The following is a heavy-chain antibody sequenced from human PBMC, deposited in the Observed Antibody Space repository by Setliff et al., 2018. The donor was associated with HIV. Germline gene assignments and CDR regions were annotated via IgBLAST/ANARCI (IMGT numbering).Heavy chain of an antibody. J-gene: IGHJ6*03. CDR3: NIYYYYYMDV. CDR1: SGSISSSNW. V-gene: IGHV4-4*02. Sequence: SETLSLTCAVSSGSISSSNWWSWVRQPPGKELEWIGEIYHSGSTNYNPSLKSRVTISVDTSKNQFSLKLSSVTAADTAVYYCNIYYYYYMDVWGKGTTVTVSS. CDR2: IYHSGST.